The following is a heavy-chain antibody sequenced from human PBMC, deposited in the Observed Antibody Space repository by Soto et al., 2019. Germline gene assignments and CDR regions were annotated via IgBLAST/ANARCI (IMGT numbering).Heavy chain of an antibody. CDR2: ISTTSGNT. CDR1: GYTFSSYS. V-gene: IGHV1-18*01. CDR3: ARDNGYYDF. J-gene: IGHJ4*02. Sequence: QIQMVQFGAEVKQPGASVKISCKTSGYTFSSYSINWVRQAPGQGLEWMAWISTTSGNTHYAERVQGRVTVTLDKSARTAFMEMWGLTSDDTAVYFCARDNGYYDFWGQGTLVTVSS. D-gene: IGHD2-8*01.